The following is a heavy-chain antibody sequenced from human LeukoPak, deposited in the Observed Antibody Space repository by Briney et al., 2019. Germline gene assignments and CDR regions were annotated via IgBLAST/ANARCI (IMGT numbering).Heavy chain of an antibody. D-gene: IGHD6-13*01. CDR2: INWNGGST. V-gene: IGHV3-20*04. J-gene: IGHJ4*02. CDR3: ARDYSSSWYLSPGI. Sequence: PGGSLRLSCAASGFTFDDYGMSRVRQAPGKGLEWVSGINWNGGSTGYADSVKGRFTISRDNAKNSLYLQMNSLRAEDTALYYCARDYSSSWYLSPGIWGQGTLVTVSS. CDR1: GFTFDDYG.